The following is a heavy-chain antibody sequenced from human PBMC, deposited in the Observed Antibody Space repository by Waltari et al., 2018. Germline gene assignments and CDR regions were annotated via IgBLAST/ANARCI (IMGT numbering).Heavy chain of an antibody. CDR2: ISYSGST. CDR1: GGSLSSSPYY. D-gene: IGHD6-19*01. Sequence: QLQLQESGPGLLKPSETLSLTCTVSGGSLSSSPYYWGWIRPPPGKGLEWIGSISYSGSTYYTPSFKSRITISVDTSKNQFSLKLSSVIAADTAVYYCARLCLGCPFDYWGQGTLVTVSS. V-gene: IGHV4-39*01. J-gene: IGHJ4*02. CDR3: ARLCLGCPFDY.